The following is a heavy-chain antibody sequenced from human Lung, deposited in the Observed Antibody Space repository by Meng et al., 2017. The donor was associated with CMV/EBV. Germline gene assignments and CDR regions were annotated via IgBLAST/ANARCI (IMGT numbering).Heavy chain of an antibody. J-gene: IGHJ4*02. V-gene: IGHV3-15*01. Sequence: EVRGGGSGGGLVKPGGSRRLSCRGSGSGFIFSDLWINWVRQAPGKGLEWVGRTKSKVDGETRDYAAAVRGRFAISRDDSKNTLYLHMNSLKTEDTAVYYCTTDRPRSGGKTHDFWGQGTLVTVFS. CDR3: TTDRPRSGGKTHDF. D-gene: IGHD4-23*01. CDR2: TKSKVDGETR. CDR1: GSGFIFSDLW.